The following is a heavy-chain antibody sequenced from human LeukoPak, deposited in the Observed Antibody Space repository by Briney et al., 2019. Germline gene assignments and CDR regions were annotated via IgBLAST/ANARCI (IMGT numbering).Heavy chain of an antibody. D-gene: IGHD6-19*01. CDR1: VFTVSGNF. Sequence: GESLRLSCAASVFTVSGNFMSWVRQAPGKGLEWVAVIYSNGNTYYADSVKGRFTISRDNSKNMVYLHMSSLRVEDTAVYYRPRSGSGWFDHWGQGTLVTVSA. CDR3: PRSGSGWFDH. J-gene: IGHJ5*02. CDR2: IYSNGNT. V-gene: IGHV3-53*01.